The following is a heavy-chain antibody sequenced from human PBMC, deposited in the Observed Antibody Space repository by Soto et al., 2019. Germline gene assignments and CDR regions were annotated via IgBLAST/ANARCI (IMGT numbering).Heavy chain of an antibody. J-gene: IGHJ4*02. V-gene: IGHV4-59*01. D-gene: IGHD3-22*01. Sequence: SLTCTVSGGSISSYYWSWIRQPPGKGLEWIGYIYYSGSTNYNPSLKSRVTISVDTSKNQFSLKLSSVTAADTAVYYCARGPAYYDSPLGSDYWGQGTLVTVSS. CDR1: GGSISSYY. CDR3: ARGPAYYDSPLGSDY. CDR2: IYYSGST.